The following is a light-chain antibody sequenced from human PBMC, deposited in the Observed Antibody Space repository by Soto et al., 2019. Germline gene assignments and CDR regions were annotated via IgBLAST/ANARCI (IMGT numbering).Light chain of an antibody. CDR2: AAS. CDR1: QSVGSY. CDR3: QQSYNTPWT. J-gene: IGKJ1*01. Sequence: DIQMTQSPASLSASVGDRVTITCRAGQSVGSYLNWYRQKPGKAPKLLIYAASSLQSGVPSRISGRGSGTVFTLTISSLLPEDCATYYCQQSYNTPWTFGQGTKVDIK. V-gene: IGKV1-39*01.